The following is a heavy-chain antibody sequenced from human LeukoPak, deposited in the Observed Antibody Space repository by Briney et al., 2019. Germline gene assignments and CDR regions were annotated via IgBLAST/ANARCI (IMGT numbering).Heavy chain of an antibody. CDR3: AKSNGYGLIDI. D-gene: IGHD3-22*01. CDR1: DDSITMYY. J-gene: IGHJ3*02. CDR2: VDHTGST. V-gene: IGHV4-59*01. Sequence: TSETLSLTCTVSDDSITMYYRTWIRQPPGKGLEWIGYVDHTGSTKFNPSLNGRVSISRDTSDNFFSLRLRSVTAADTAVYYCAKSNGYGLIDIWGQGTMVTVSS.